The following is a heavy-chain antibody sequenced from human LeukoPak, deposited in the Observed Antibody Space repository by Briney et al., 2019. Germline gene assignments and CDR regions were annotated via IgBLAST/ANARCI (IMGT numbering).Heavy chain of an antibody. J-gene: IGHJ4*02. Sequence: PGGSLRLSCAASGFTFSSYSMNWVRQAPGKGLEWVSSISTSSSYIYYADSVKGRFAISRDNAKNSLYLQMNSLRAEDTAVYYCARGWNSDYFDYWGQGTLVTVSS. D-gene: IGHD1-7*01. V-gene: IGHV3-21*01. CDR3: ARGWNSDYFDY. CDR2: ISTSSSYI. CDR1: GFTFSSYS.